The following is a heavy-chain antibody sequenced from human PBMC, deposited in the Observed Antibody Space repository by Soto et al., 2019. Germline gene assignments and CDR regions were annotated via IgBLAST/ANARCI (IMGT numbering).Heavy chain of an antibody. CDR1: GFTFSSYG. V-gene: IGHV3-30*18. Sequence: QVQLVESGGGVVQPGRSLRLSCAASGFTFSSYGMHWVRQAPGKGLEWVAVISYDGSNKYYADSVKGRFTISRDNSKNTLYLQMNSLGAEDTAVYYCAKDRRARGDKYYYGMDVWGQGTTVTVSS. D-gene: IGHD2-15*01. CDR2: ISYDGSNK. CDR3: AKDRRARGDKYYYGMDV. J-gene: IGHJ6*02.